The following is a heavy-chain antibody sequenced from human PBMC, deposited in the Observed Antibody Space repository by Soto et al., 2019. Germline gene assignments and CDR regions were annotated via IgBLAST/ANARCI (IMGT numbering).Heavy chain of an antibody. D-gene: IGHD5-12*01. CDR1: GGSVSSGSYY. V-gene: IGHV4-61*01. Sequence: PSETLSLTCTVSGGSVSSGSYYWSWIRQPPGKGLEWIGYIYYSGSTNYNPSLKSRVTISVDTSKNQFSLKLSSVTAADTAVYYCARGRWLQNSYYFDYWGQGTLVTVSS. CDR3: ARGRWLQNSYYFDY. J-gene: IGHJ4*02. CDR2: IYYSGST.